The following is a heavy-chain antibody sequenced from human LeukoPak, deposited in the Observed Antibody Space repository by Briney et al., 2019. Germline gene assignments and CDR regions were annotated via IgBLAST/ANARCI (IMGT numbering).Heavy chain of an antibody. V-gene: IGHV3-30*02. D-gene: IGHD2-2*01. CDR2: IRYDGSNK. J-gene: IGHJ4*02. CDR3: APPPEGYCSSTSCSRFDY. Sequence: PGGSLRLSCAASGFTFSSYAMHWVRQAPGKGLEWVAFIRYDGSNKYYADSVKGRFTISRDNSKNTLYLQMNSLRAEDTAVYYCAPPPEGYCSSTSCSRFDYWGQGTLVTVSS. CDR1: GFTFSSYA.